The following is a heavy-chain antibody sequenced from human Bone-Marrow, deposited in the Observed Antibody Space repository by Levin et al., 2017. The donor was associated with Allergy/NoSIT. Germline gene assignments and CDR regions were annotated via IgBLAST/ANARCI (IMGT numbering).Heavy chain of an antibody. V-gene: IGHV1-18*01. CDR2: ISAYNGNT. Sequence: ASVKVSCKASGYTFTSYGISWVRQAPGQGLEWMGWISAYNGNTNYAQKLQGRVTMTTDTSTSTAYMELRSLRSDDTAVYYCAREDDDILTGYHYNWFDPWGQGTLVTVSS. CDR1: GYTFTSYG. D-gene: IGHD3-9*01. CDR3: AREDDDILTGYHYNWFDP. J-gene: IGHJ5*02.